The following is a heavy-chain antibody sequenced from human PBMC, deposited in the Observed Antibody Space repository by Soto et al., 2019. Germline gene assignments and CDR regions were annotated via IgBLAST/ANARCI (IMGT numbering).Heavy chain of an antibody. V-gene: IGHV4-39*07. D-gene: IGHD3-10*01. J-gene: IGHJ4*02. CDR1: GGSISSSSYY. CDR2: IYYSGST. CDR3: ARAQGSGFLVS. Sequence: PSETLSLTCTVSGGSISSSSYYWGWIRQPPGKGLEWIGSIYYSGSTYYNPSLKSRVTISVDTSKNQFSLKLSSVTAADTAVYYCARAQGSGFLVSWGQGTLVTVS.